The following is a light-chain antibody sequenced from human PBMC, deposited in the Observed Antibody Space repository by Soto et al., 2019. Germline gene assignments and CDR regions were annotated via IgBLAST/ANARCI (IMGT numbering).Light chain of an antibody. CDR1: RSNVGRNS. Sequence: QAVVTQPPSASQTPGQRVTISCSGSRSNVGRNSVSWYQHVPGTAPKLLIYSHDQRPSGVPDRISASKSGTAASLAICGLRSEDEADYYCSSYTDRKHLVFGTGTKLTVL. V-gene: IGLV1-44*01. J-gene: IGLJ1*01. CDR2: SHD. CDR3: SSYTDRKHLV.